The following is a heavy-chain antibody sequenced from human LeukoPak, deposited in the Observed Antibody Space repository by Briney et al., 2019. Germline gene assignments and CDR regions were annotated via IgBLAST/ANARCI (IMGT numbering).Heavy chain of an antibody. Sequence: SETLSLTCTVSGGSISSGDYYWSWIRQPPGEGLEWIGYIYYSGSTYYNPSLKSRVTISVDTSKNQFSLKLSSVTAADTAVYYCARGVVWGSAPYFDYWGQGTLVTVSS. CDR2: IYYSGST. V-gene: IGHV4-30-4*01. CDR1: GGSISSGDYY. CDR3: ARGVVWGSAPYFDY. J-gene: IGHJ4*02. D-gene: IGHD7-27*01.